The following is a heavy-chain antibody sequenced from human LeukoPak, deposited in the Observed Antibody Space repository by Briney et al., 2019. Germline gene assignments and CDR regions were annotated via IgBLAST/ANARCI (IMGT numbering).Heavy chain of an antibody. Sequence: SETLSLTCTVSGGSISSSSYYWSWIRQPPGKGLEWIGEINHSGSTNYNPSLKSRVTISVDTSKNQFSLKLSSVTAADTAVYYCAREKAQYYYDSSGRDYWGQGTLVTVSS. D-gene: IGHD3-22*01. J-gene: IGHJ4*02. V-gene: IGHV4-39*07. CDR3: AREKAQYYYDSSGRDY. CDR2: INHSGST. CDR1: GGSISSSSYY.